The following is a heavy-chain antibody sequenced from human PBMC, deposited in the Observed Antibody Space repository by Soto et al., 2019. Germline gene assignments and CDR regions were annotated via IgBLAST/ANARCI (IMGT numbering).Heavy chain of an antibody. CDR2: INHIEST. V-gene: IGHV4-34*01. J-gene: IGHJ4*02. Sequence: SETLSLTCAVYGGSFSGYYWSWIRQPPGKGLEWIGGINHIESTNYNPSLKSRVTMSVDTSKNQFSLKLRSVTAADTAVYYCARSGGVGSGSYYRHYFDYWGQGTLVTVSS. CDR1: GGSFSGYY. CDR3: ARSGGVGSGSYYRHYFDY. D-gene: IGHD3-10*01.